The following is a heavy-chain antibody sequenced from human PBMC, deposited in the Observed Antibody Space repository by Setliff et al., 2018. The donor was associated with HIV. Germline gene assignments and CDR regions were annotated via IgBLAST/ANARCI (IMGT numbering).Heavy chain of an antibody. Sequence: SETLSLTCTVSAGSIKRYSWTWIRRPPGKGLEWIGEIHHSGRTDYNPSLTSRVTMSVDSSKNQFSLRLSSVTAADTAVYYCARGRCSGGTCSGRYSYLHIDVWGKGTTVTVSS. V-gene: IGHV4-34*01. J-gene: IGHJ6*03. CDR1: AGSIKRYS. D-gene: IGHD2-15*01. CDR3: ARGRCSGGTCSGRYSYLHIDV. CDR2: IHHSGRT.